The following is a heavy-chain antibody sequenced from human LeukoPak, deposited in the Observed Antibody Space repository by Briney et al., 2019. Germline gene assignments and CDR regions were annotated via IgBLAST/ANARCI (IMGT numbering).Heavy chain of an antibody. D-gene: IGHD3-22*01. CDR2: ISAYNGNT. V-gene: IGHV1-18*01. J-gene: IGHJ3*02. CDR1: GYTFTSYG. Sequence: PPASVKVSCKASGYTFTSYGISWVRQAPGQGLEWMGWISAYNGNTNYTQKLQGRVTMTTDTSTSTAYMELRSLRSDDTAVYYCARGGYYKAANAFDIWGQGTMVTVSS. CDR3: ARGGYYKAANAFDI.